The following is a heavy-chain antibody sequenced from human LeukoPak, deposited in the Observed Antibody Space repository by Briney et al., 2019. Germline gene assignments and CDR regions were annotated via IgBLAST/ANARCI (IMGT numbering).Heavy chain of an antibody. V-gene: IGHV3-30*03. D-gene: IGHD2-15*01. J-gene: IGHJ5*02. Sequence: GGSLRLSCAASGFTFSSYGMHWVRQAPGKGLEWVAVISYDGSNKYYADSVKGRFTISRDNSKNTLYLQMNSLRAEDTAVYYCARDSWGYCSGGSCYGLNWFDPWGQGTLVTVSS. CDR1: GFTFSSYG. CDR3: ARDSWGYCSGGSCYGLNWFDP. CDR2: ISYDGSNK.